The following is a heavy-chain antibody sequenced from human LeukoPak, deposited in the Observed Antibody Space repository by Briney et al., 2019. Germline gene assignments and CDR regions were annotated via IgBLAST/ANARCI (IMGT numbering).Heavy chain of an antibody. CDR3: ARNWAGAGY. J-gene: IGHJ4*02. Sequence: SETLSLTCVHPHSILIASLPSCISQPAGKGLEWIGRIYTSGSTNYNPSLKSRVTMSVDTSKNQSSLKLSSVTASYTAVYYCARNWAGAGYWGQGTLVSVSS. V-gene: IGHV4-4*07. CDR2: IYTSGST. D-gene: IGHD7-27*01. CDR1: HSILIASL.